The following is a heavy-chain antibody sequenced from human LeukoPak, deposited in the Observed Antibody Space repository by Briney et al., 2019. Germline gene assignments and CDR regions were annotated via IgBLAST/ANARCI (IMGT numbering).Heavy chain of an antibody. V-gene: IGHV4-4*07. D-gene: IGHD3-10*01. CDR1: GGSISSYY. CDR2: IYTSGST. J-gene: IGHJ4*02. CDR3: AKLGKGSGSLIFDY. Sequence: SETLSLTCTVSGGSISSYYWSWIRQPAGKGLEWIGRIYTSGSTNYNPSLKSRVTISVDTSKNQFSLKLSSVTAADTAVYYCAKLGKGSGSLIFDYWGQGTLVTVSS.